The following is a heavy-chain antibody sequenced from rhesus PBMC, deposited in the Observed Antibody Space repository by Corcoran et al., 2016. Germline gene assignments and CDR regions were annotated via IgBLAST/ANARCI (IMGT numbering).Heavy chain of an antibody. V-gene: IGHV4-65*01. CDR3: ARDPEDYFDY. J-gene: IGHJ4*01. CDR2: ISGSSGTP. Sequence: QVQLQESGPGLVKPSETLSLTCAVSGGSVSSSNWWSWIRQPPGKGLEGIGYISGSSGTPSYNPSLKSRVTISTDTSKNQFALKLSSVTDADTAVYYCARDPEDYFDYWGQGVLVTVSS. CDR1: GGSVSSSNW.